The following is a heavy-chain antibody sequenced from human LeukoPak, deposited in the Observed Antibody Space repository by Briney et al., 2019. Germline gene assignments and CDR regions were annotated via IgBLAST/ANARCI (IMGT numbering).Heavy chain of an antibody. J-gene: IGHJ6*02. D-gene: IGHD3-22*01. Sequence: GGSLRLSCAVSGLTFSTYSMTWVRQGPGKGLEWVSSIYNSGAKIFYADSVKGRFTISRDNSKNMLYLQMNSLRAEDTAVYYCARSIGSYYTMDVWGQGTTVTVSS. CDR1: GLTFSTYS. CDR3: ARSIGSYYTMDV. V-gene: IGHV3-23*01. CDR2: IYNSGAKI.